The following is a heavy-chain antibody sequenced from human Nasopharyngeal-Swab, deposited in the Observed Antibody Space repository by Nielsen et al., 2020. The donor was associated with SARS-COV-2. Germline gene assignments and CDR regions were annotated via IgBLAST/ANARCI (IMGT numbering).Heavy chain of an antibody. Sequence: GGSLRLSCAASGFTFSSYDMHWVRQATGKGLEWVSAIGTAGDTYYPGSVKGRFTISRENAKNSLYLQMNSLRAGDTAVYYCARRGQWLVTGGAFDIWGQGTMVTVSS. CDR2: IGTAGDT. V-gene: IGHV3-13*01. J-gene: IGHJ3*02. D-gene: IGHD6-19*01. CDR1: GFTFSSYD. CDR3: ARRGQWLVTGGAFDI.